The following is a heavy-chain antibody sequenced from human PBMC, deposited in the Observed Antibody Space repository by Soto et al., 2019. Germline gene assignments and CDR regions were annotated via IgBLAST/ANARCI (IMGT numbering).Heavy chain of an antibody. J-gene: IGHJ4*02. D-gene: IGHD3-3*01. CDR2: ISYDGSNK. V-gene: IGHV3-30-3*01. CDR3: ARTGLRFLEWLFDS. CDR1: RFTFSSYT. Sequence: QVQLVESGGGVVQPGRSLRLSCAASRFTFSSYTMHWVRQAPGKGLEWVAVISYDGSNKYYADSVKGRFTISRDNSKNPLYLQMNSLRAEDTAVYYCARTGLRFLEWLFDSWGQGTLVTVSS.